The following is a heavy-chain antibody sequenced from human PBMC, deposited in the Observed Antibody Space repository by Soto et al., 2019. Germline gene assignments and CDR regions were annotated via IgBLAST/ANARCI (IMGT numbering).Heavy chain of an antibody. D-gene: IGHD4-17*01. CDR2: IWYDGSNK. CDR1: GFTFSSYG. CDR3: ARDGAGDYYSYYYYYMDV. V-gene: IGHV3-33*01. Sequence: GGSLRLSCAASGFTFSSYGMHWVRQAPGKGLEWVAVIWYDGSNKYYADSVKGRFTISRDNSKNTLYLQMNSLRAEDTAVYYCARDGAGDYYSYYYYYMDVWGKGTTVTVS. J-gene: IGHJ6*03.